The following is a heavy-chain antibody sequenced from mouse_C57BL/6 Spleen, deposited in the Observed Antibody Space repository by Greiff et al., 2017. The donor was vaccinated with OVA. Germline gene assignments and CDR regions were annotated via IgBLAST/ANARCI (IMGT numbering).Heavy chain of an antibody. J-gene: IGHJ2*01. CDR1: GFTFSDYG. CDR3: ARQGYLDY. CDR2: ISSGSSTI. V-gene: IGHV5-17*01. Sequence: EVHLVESGGGLVKPGGSLKLSCAASGFTFSDYGMHWVRQAPEKGLEWVAYISSGSSTIYYADTVKGRFTLSRDNAKNTLFLQMTSLRSEDTAMDYCARQGYLDYWGQGTTLTVSS.